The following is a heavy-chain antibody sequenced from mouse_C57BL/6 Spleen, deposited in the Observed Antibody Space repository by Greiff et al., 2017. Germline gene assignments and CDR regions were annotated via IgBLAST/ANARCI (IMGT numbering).Heavy chain of an antibody. CDR1: GYAFTNYL. D-gene: IGHD1-1*01. CDR2: INPGSGGT. V-gene: IGHV1-54*01. CDR3: ARRYYGSSSFDY. Sequence: QVHVKQSGAELVRPGTSVKVSCKASGYAFTNYLLEWVKQRPGQGLEWIGVINPGSGGTNYNEKFKGKATLTADKSSSTAYMQLSSLTSEDSAVYFCARRYYGSSSFDYWGQGTTLTVSS. J-gene: IGHJ2*01.